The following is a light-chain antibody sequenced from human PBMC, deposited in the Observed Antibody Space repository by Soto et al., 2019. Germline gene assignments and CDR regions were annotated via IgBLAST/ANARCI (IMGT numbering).Light chain of an antibody. Sequence: DIQMTQSPSSLSASVGDRVTITCRTSQSISNYLNWYQQKPGKAPKLLIYAASSLQRGDPSRFSGSGSGTDFTLTISSPQPEDFSPYYCQQTYSTPPTFGQGTTLHIK. J-gene: IGKJ2*01. CDR1: QSISNY. V-gene: IGKV1-39*01. CDR3: QQTYSTPPT. CDR2: AAS.